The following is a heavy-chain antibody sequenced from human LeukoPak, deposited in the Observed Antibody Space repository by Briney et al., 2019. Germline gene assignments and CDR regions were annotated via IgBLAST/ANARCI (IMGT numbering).Heavy chain of an antibody. Sequence: PGASLRLSCAASGFTFSSYSMNWVRQAPGKGLEWVSSISSSSSYIYYADSVKGRFTISRDNAKDSLYLQMNNLRAEDTAVYYCARETDDYVWGSYRYLGYWGQGTLVTVSS. CDR1: GFTFSSYS. D-gene: IGHD3-16*02. CDR2: ISSSSSYI. V-gene: IGHV3-21*01. J-gene: IGHJ4*02. CDR3: ARETDDYVWGSYRYLGY.